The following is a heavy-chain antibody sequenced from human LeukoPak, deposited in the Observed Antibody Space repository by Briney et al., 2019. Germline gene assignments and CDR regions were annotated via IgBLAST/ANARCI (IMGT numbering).Heavy chain of an antibody. J-gene: IGHJ6*02. V-gene: IGHV1-2*02. CDR2: INPNSGGT. CDR1: GYTFTGYY. CDR3: AREPQGGSGSHLLYYYYGMDV. D-gene: IGHD3-10*01. Sequence: RASVKVSCKASGYTFTGYYMHWVRQAPGQGLEWMGWINPNSGGTNYAQKFQGRVTMTRDTSISTAYMELSRLRSDDTAVYYCAREPQGGSGSHLLYYYYGMDVWGQGTTVTVSS.